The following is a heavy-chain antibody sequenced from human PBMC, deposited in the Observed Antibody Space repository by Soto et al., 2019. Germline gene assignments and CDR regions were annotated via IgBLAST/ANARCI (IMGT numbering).Heavy chain of an antibody. J-gene: IGHJ4*02. CDR1: GGSISMSDYY. Sequence: QLQLQESGPGLVKPSETLSLTCSVFGGSISMSDYYWGWIRQPPGEGLEWLGNINYRGTSYHNPSRKNRVSRSSRTSTHRFSLSLSSVTAAHPAIYSCVAMRGQWRPRHWGRGALVTVSS. V-gene: IGHV4-39*01. CDR2: INYRGTS. D-gene: IGHD6-19*01. CDR3: VAMRGQWRPRH.